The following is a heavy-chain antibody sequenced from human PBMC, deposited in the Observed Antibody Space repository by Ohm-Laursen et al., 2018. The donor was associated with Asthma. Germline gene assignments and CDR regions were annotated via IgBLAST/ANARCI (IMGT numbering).Heavy chain of an antibody. Sequence: SLRLSCSASGFTFSGYWIHWVRQSPGKGLEWVSGISWNSGSIGYADSVKGRFTISRDNAKNSLYLQMNSLRPEDTAFYYCAKLVGVTTAWGQGTLVTVSS. CDR3: AKLVGVTTA. CDR2: ISWNSGSI. V-gene: IGHV3-9*01. D-gene: IGHD4-17*01. CDR1: GFTFSGYW. J-gene: IGHJ5*02.